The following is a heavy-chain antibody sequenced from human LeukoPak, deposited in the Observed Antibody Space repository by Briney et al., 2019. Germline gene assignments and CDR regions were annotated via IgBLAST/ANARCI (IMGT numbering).Heavy chain of an antibody. J-gene: IGHJ5*02. V-gene: IGHV4-34*01. CDR3: ARSTILMVRGVIARRMGNWFDP. D-gene: IGHD3-10*01. Sequence: KASETLSLTCAVYGGSFSGYYWSWIRQPPGKGLGWIGEVNHSGSTNYNPSLKSRVSISVDTSKNQFSLKLSSVTAADTAVYYCARSTILMVRGVIARRMGNWFDPWGQGTLATVSS. CDR2: VNHSGST. CDR1: GGSFSGYY.